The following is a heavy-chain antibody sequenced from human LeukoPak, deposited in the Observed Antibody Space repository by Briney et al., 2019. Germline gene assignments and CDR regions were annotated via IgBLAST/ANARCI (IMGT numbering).Heavy chain of an antibody. D-gene: IGHD2-21*02. CDR2: IYYSGST. V-gene: IGHV4-59*08. CDR1: GGSISSYY. J-gene: IGHJ3*02. CDR3: ASSPLAYCGGDCYSRAFDI. Sequence: SETLSLTCTVSGGSISSYYWSWIRQPPGKGLEWLGYIYYSGSTYYNPSLKSRVTISVDTSKDQFSLKLSSVTAADTAVYYCASSPLAYCGGDCYSRAFDIWGQGTMVTVSS.